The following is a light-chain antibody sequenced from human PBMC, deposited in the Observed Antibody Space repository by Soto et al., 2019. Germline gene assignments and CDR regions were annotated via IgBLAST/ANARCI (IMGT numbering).Light chain of an antibody. CDR1: SSDVGGYNY. Sequence: QSALTQPPSASGSPGHSVTLSCTGTSSDVGGYNYVSWYQQLPGTAPKLLIYDNNKRPSGIPDRFSGSKSGTSATLGITGLQTGDEADYYCGTWDSSLSEDWVFGGGTKVTVL. CDR3: GTWDSSLSEDWV. V-gene: IGLV1-51*01. J-gene: IGLJ3*02. CDR2: DNN.